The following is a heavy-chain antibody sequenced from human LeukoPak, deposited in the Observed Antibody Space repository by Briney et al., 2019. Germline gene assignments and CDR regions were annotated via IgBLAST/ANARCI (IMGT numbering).Heavy chain of an antibody. CDR1: GFTFSSHW. CDR2: ISTDGSRP. CDR3: VRDGQGSTPLDY. Sequence: PGGSLRLSCAASGFTFSSHWMHWVRQAPGKGLVWVSGISTDGSRPRYADSVNGRFTISRDNAKNTLYLQMNSLRAEDTALYFCVRDGQGSTPLDYWGQGTLVTVSS. J-gene: IGHJ4*02. V-gene: IGHV3-74*01. D-gene: IGHD2-15*01.